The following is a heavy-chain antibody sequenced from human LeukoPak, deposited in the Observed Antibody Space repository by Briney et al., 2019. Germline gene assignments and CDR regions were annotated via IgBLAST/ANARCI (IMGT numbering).Heavy chain of an antibody. CDR2: IIPIFGTA. D-gene: IGHD3-22*01. J-gene: IGHJ4*02. Sequence: SVKVSCKASGGTFSSYAISWVRQAPGQGLEWMGGIIPIFGTANYAQKFQGRVTITTDESTSTAYMELSSLRSEDTAVYYCARAFPPYYYDSSGYYFDYWGQGTLVTVSS. CDR1: GGTFSSYA. V-gene: IGHV1-69*05. CDR3: ARAFPPYYYDSSGYYFDY.